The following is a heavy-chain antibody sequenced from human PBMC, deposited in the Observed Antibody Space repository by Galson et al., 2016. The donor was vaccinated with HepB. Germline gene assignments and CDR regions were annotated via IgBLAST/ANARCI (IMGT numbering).Heavy chain of an antibody. CDR3: ARGLRLRDSNVVVPPAPDY. CDR1: GFTFSTYD. D-gene: IGHD2-2*01. CDR2: ISRGGDDK. Sequence: SLRLSCAASGFTFSTYDMNWVLQAPGKGLEWVSFISRGGDDKYYTDSLRGRFTISRDDAKNSLYLQINSLTVEDTAVYYCARGLRLRDSNVVVPPAPDYWGQGTLVTVSS. J-gene: IGHJ4*02. V-gene: IGHV3-21*06.